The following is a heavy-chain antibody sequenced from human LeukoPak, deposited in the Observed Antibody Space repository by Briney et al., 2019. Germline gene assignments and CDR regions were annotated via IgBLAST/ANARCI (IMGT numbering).Heavy chain of an antibody. Sequence: GGSLRLSCAASGFTFSSYAMHWVRQAPGKGLEWVAVISYDGSNKYYADSVKGRFTISRDNAKNSLYLQMNSLRAEDTAVYYCARDFYSSSGGYWGQGTLVTVSS. V-gene: IGHV3-30-3*01. CDR2: ISYDGSNK. CDR1: GFTFSSYA. J-gene: IGHJ4*02. D-gene: IGHD6-13*01. CDR3: ARDFYSSSGGY.